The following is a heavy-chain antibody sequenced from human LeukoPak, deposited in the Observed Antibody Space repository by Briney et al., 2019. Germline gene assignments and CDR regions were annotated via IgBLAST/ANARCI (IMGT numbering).Heavy chain of an antibody. CDR1: GGSISSYY. V-gene: IGHV4-59*01. Sequence: SETLSLTCTVSGGSISSYYWSWIRQPPGKGLEWIGYIYYSGSSNYNPSLKSRVTISADTSKNQFSLKLSSVTAADTAVYYCARADSSSWFDWGQGTLVTVSS. CDR3: ARADSSSWFD. CDR2: IYYSGSS. J-gene: IGHJ4*02. D-gene: IGHD6-13*01.